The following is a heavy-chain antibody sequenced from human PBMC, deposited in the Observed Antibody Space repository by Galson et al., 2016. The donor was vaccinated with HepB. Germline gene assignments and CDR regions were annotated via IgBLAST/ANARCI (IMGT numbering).Heavy chain of an antibody. V-gene: IGHV4-39*01. CDR3: ARHNNYGDYGRVVFYYYYGMDV. J-gene: IGHJ6*02. D-gene: IGHD4-17*01. Sequence: ETLSLPCTVSGGSISSSSYYWGWIRQPPGKGLEWIGNIHYSGSTFYYNPSLKSRVTISVDTSKNQFSLKLSSVTAADTAVYYCARHNNYGDYGRVVFYYYYGMDVWGQGTTVTVSS. CDR2: IHYSGSTF. CDR1: GGSISSSSYY.